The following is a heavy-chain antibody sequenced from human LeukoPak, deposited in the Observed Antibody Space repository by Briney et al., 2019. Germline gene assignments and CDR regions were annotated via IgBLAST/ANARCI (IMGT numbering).Heavy chain of an antibody. D-gene: IGHD6-19*01. CDR1: GGSISSYY. CDR3: ARIFLGYSSGWYFDY. V-gene: IGHV4-59*12. J-gene: IGHJ4*02. CDR2: IYYSGSP. Sequence: SETLSLTCSVSGGSISSYYWSWIRQPPGKGLEWIGYIYYSGSPNYKPSLKSRVTISVDTSKNQFSLNLSSVTALDTAVYYCARIFLGYSSGWYFDYWGQGTLVTVSS.